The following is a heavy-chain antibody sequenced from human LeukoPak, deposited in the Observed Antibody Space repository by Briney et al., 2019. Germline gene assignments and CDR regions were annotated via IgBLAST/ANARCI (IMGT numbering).Heavy chain of an antibody. D-gene: IGHD4-17*01. V-gene: IGHV4-34*01. CDR1: GGSFSGYY. CDR2: INHSGST. J-gene: IGHJ4*02. CDR3: ARGYGDYFFDY. Sequence: SETLSLTCAVYGGSFSGYYWSWIRQPPGKGLEWIGEINHSGSTNYNPSLKSRVTISVDTSKNQFSLKLSSVTAADTAVYYCARGYGDYFFDYWGQGTLVTVSS.